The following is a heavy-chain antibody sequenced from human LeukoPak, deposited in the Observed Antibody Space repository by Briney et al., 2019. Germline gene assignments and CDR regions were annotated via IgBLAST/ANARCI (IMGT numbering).Heavy chain of an antibody. CDR1: GYFFTSYW. CDR3: ARPAGFWSGYSDY. Sequence: GESLKISCRGSGYFFTSYWIGWVRQMPGKGLEWMGIIYPGDSDTRYSPSFQGQVTISADKSISTAYLQWSSLKASDTAMYYCARPAGFWSGYSDYWGQGTLVTVSS. D-gene: IGHD3-3*01. V-gene: IGHV5-51*01. J-gene: IGHJ4*02. CDR2: IYPGDSDT.